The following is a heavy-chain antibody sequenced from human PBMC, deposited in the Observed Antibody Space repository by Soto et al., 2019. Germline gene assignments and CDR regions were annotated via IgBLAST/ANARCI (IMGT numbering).Heavy chain of an antibody. V-gene: IGHV4-61*01. J-gene: IGHJ4*02. CDR2: LYYTGST. Sequence: SEPLSLTCSGSGGSVSSGYYWNWIRQSPGKGLEWIGHLYYTGSTNYNPSLKSRVTISVDTSKNQFFLNLTSVTAADTAVYYCARGPIPVVRRYFDSWGQG. CDR1: GGSVSSGYY. CDR3: ARGPIPVVRRYFDS. D-gene: IGHD2-15*01.